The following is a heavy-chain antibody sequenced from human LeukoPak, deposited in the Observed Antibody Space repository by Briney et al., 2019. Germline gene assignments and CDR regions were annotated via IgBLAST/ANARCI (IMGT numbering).Heavy chain of an antibody. CDR3: ARDKRALPGQNIASFDY. CDR2: MNPNSGNT. J-gene: IGHJ4*02. Sequence: ASVKVSCKASGYTFTSYDINWVRQATGQGLEWMGWMNPNSGNTGYAQKFQGRVTITRNTSISTAYMELSSLRSEDTAVYYCARDKRALPGQNIASFDYWGQGTLVTVSS. CDR1: GYTFTSYD. D-gene: IGHD2/OR15-2a*01. V-gene: IGHV1-8*03.